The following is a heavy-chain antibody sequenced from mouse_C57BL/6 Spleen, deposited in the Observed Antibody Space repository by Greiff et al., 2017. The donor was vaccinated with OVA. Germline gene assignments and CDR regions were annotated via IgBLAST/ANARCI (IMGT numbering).Heavy chain of an antibody. V-gene: IGHV2-9-1*01. CDR3: ARQDGYPFAY. Sequence: VKVVESGPGLVAPSQSLSITCTVSGFSLTSYAISWVRQPPGKGLEWLGVIWTGGGSNYNSALNSRLSISQDNSKSQVFLKMNSLQTDDTARYYSARQDGYPFAYWGQGTLVTASA. D-gene: IGHD2-3*01. J-gene: IGHJ3*01. CDR1: GFSLTSYA. CDR2: IWTGGGS.